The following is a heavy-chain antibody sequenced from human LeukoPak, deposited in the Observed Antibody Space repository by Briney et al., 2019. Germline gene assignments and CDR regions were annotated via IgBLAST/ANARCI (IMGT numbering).Heavy chain of an antibody. CDR1: GFTFSSYG. D-gene: IGHD3-10*01. J-gene: IGHJ4*02. CDR2: IRYDGSNK. Sequence: GGSLRLSCAASGFTFSSYGMHWVRQAPGKGLGWVAFIRYDGSNKYYAGSVKGRFTISRDNSKNTLYLQMNSLRAEDTAVYYCAKDKVTMVRGVILPSSDYWGQGTLVTVSS. CDR3: AKDKVTMVRGVILPSSDY. V-gene: IGHV3-30*02.